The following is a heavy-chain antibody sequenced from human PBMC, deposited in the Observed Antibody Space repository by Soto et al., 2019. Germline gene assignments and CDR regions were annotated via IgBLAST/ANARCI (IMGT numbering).Heavy chain of an antibody. CDR1: GGSISSSSYY. Sequence: SETLSLTCTVSGGSISSSSYYWSWIRQPPGKGLEWIGYIYYSGSTNYNPSLKSRVTISVDASKNQFSLKLSSVTAADTAVYYCARHEWQHVAFDIWGQGTMVTVSS. CDR2: IYYSGST. D-gene: IGHD1-26*01. V-gene: IGHV4-61*05. CDR3: ARHEWQHVAFDI. J-gene: IGHJ3*02.